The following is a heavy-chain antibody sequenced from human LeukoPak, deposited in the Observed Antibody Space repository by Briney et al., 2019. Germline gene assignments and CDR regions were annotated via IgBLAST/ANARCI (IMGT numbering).Heavy chain of an antibody. Sequence: PGGSLRLSCAASGFTFSSYAMSWVRQAPGKGLEWVSAISGSGGSTFYADSVKGRFTISRDNSKNTLYMQMNSLRAEDKAVYYCAKDGSGVAAADYYFDYWGQGTLVTVSS. CDR1: GFTFSSYA. J-gene: IGHJ4*02. CDR2: ISGSGGST. V-gene: IGHV3-23*01. D-gene: IGHD2-15*01. CDR3: AKDGSGVAAADYYFDY.